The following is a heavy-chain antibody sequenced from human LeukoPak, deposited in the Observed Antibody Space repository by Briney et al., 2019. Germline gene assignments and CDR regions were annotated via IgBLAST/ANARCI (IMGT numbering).Heavy chain of an antibody. CDR3: AKGNWRYFDY. V-gene: IGHV3-23*01. Sequence: QPGGSLRLSCAASGFTFSNNGMSWVRQAPGKGPEWVSVISGSGGSTYYADSVKGRFTISRDNSKNTLYLQMNSLGADDTAVYYCAKGNWRYFDYWGQGTLVTVSS. CDR2: ISGSGGST. D-gene: IGHD1-1*01. CDR1: GFTFSNNG. J-gene: IGHJ4*02.